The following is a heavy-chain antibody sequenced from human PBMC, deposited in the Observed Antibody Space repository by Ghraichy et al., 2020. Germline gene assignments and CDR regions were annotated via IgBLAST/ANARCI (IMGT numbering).Heavy chain of an antibody. J-gene: IGHJ6*02. CDR3: ARMWVGRGGYGMDV. V-gene: IGHV4-59*01. Sequence: SETLSLTCTVSGGSISSYYWSWIRQPPGKGLEWIGYIYYSGSTNYNPSLKSRVTISVDTSKNQFSLKLSSVTAADTAVYYCARMWVGRGGYGMDVWGQGTTVTVSS. D-gene: IGHD3-10*01. CDR1: GGSISSYY. CDR2: IYYSGST.